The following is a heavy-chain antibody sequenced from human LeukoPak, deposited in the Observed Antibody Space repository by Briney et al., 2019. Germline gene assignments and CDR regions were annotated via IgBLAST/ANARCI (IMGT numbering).Heavy chain of an antibody. Sequence: GGYLRLSCAASGFTFSSYAMTWVRQAPGKGLEWGSTMSGSGDIIYYADSVKGRFTISRDNPKNTLYLQMNSLRAEDTAVYYCAKGRVGHSPGYYYGNDAFDIWGQGTMVTVSS. D-gene: IGHD3-22*01. CDR1: GFTFSSYA. CDR3: AKGRVGHSPGYYYGNDAFDI. V-gene: IGHV3-23*01. J-gene: IGHJ3*02. CDR2: MSGSGDII.